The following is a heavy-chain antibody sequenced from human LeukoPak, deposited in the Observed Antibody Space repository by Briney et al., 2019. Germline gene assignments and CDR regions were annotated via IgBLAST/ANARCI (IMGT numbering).Heavy chain of an antibody. CDR3: ARDRRGGYGDFDY. CDR2: ISAYNGDT. Sequence: ASVKVSCKASGYTFTGYYMHWVRQAPGQGLEWMGWISAYNGDTNYAQKLQGRVTMTTDTSTSTAYMELRSLRSDDTAVYYCARDRRGGYGDFDYWGQGTLVTVSS. D-gene: IGHD5-12*01. CDR1: GYTFTGYY. V-gene: IGHV1-18*04. J-gene: IGHJ4*02.